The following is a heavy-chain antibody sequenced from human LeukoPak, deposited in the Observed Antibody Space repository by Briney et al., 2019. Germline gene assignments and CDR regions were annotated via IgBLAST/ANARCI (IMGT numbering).Heavy chain of an antibody. Sequence: SVTVSFTSSVCTFTNYAITWVRQTPGQGLELIGTVIPILLTPRYAPKFQDRVTFTADEATTTVYLDLNSLTSEDTAVYYCATPDYGGGGHHRQFAYWGQGTLITVSS. CDR3: ATPDYGGGGHHRQFAY. V-gene: IGHV1-69*15. D-gene: IGHD4-17*01. J-gene: IGHJ4*02. CDR2: VIPILLTP. CDR1: VCTFTNYA.